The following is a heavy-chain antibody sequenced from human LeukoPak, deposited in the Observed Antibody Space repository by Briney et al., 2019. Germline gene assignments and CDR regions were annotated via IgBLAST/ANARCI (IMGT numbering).Heavy chain of an antibody. CDR3: ARDGFCSSTTCHVPDYYNMDV. Sequence: GGSLRLSCAASGFTFSSYWMTWVRQAPGKGLEWVANIKQDGSEKYYVDSVKGRFTISRDNAKSSLYLQMNSLRAEDAAVYYCARDGFCSSTTCHVPDYYNMDVWGQGTTVTVSS. J-gene: IGHJ6*02. V-gene: IGHV3-7*01. CDR2: IKQDGSEK. D-gene: IGHD2-2*03. CDR1: GFTFSSYW.